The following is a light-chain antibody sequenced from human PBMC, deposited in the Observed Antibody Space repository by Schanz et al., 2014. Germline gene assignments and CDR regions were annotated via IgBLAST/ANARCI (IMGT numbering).Light chain of an antibody. CDR2: EVS. CDR3: SSYTSSSTLGYVV. V-gene: IGLV2-8*01. CDR1: SSDVGGYKY. J-gene: IGLJ2*01. Sequence: QSALTQPPSASGSPGQSVTISCTGTSSDVGGYKYVSWYQQHPGKAPKLMIYEVSKRPSGVPDRFSGSKSGNTASLTISGLQAEDEADYYCSSYTSSSTLGYVVFGGGTKLTV.